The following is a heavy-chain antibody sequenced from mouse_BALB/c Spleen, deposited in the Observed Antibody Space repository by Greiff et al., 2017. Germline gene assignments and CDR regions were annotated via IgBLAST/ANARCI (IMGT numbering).Heavy chain of an antibody. V-gene: IGHV5-17*02. CDR1: GFTFSSFG. Sequence: EVQLVESGGDLVKPGGSLKLSCAASGFTFSSFGMHWVRQAPEKGLEWVAYISSGSSTIYYADTVKGQFTIATDNPKNTLFLQMTSLRAEDTAMYYCARSEKTYFDYWGQGTTVTVSS. CDR2: ISSGSSTI. J-gene: IGHJ2*01. CDR3: ARSEKTYFDY.